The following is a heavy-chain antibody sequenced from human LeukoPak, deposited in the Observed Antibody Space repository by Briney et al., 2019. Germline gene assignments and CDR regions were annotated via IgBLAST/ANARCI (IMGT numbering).Heavy chain of an antibody. CDR1: GYTFNNYG. J-gene: IGHJ6*02. V-gene: IGHV1-18*01. CDR2: INTNNGRT. Sequence: GASVKVSCKASGYTFNNYGISWVRQAPGQGLEWMGWINTNNGRTNYVRKIQGRVTVTADTSTSTSYMELRSLRPGDTAVYYCARSSLMWVGESYMDVWGQGTTVTVSS. D-gene: IGHD3-10*01. CDR3: ARSSLMWVGESYMDV.